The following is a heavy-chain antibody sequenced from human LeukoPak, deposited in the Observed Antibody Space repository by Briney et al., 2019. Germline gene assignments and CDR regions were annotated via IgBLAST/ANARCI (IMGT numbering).Heavy chain of an antibody. CDR1: GFDFTSYV. J-gene: IGHJ4*02. Sequence: PGGPLRLSCEVSGFDFTSYVMTWVRQAPGKGLEWVSSITAGSSYIDYTPSVEGRFTISRYNSKNSLFLHMNSLRAEDTALYYCARVGVSATNTPAFDYWGQGTLVTVSS. CDR3: ARVGVSATNTPAFDY. V-gene: IGHV3-21*01. D-gene: IGHD2-15*01. CDR2: ITAGSSYI.